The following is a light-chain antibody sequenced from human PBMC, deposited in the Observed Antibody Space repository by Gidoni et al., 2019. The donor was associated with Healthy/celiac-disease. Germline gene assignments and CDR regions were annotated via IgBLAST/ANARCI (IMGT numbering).Light chain of an antibody. Sequence: DIQMTQSPSSLSASVGNRVTITSQASQDISNDLNWYQQKPGKAPKLLIYDASNLETGVPSRFSGSGSGTDFTFTISSLQPEDIATYYCQQYDNLPWTFGQGTKVEIK. CDR3: QQYDNLPWT. J-gene: IGKJ1*01. V-gene: IGKV1-33*01. CDR2: DAS. CDR1: QDISND.